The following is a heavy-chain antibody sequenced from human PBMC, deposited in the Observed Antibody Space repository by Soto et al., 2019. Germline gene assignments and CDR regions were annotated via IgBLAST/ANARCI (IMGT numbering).Heavy chain of an antibody. CDR2: MNPNSGNT. V-gene: IGHV1-8*01. D-gene: IGHD6-19*01. Sequence: ASVKVSCKASGYTFTIYDINCVLQSTGQGLDWMGWMNPNSGNTGYAQKFQGRVTMTRNTSISTAYMELSSLRSEDTAVYYCASIAVAGTSGAFDIWGQGTMVTVSS. J-gene: IGHJ3*02. CDR3: ASIAVAGTSGAFDI. CDR1: GYTFTIYD.